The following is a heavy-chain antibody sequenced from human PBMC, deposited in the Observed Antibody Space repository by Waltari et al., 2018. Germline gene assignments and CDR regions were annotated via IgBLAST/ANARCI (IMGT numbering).Heavy chain of an antibody. V-gene: IGHV4-38-2*01. Sequence: QVQLPESGPGLVKPSETLSLTCAVSGYPISTGYYWGWIRQSPGKGLEWIGSSYQTGSASYTPSLKSRVTVSLDMSRNQFSLKVTSVTAADTALYYCARHWGNENWVFDYWGQGILVTVSS. CDR2: SYQTGSA. CDR1: GYPISTGYY. J-gene: IGHJ4*02. D-gene: IGHD7-27*01. CDR3: ARHWGNENWVFDY.